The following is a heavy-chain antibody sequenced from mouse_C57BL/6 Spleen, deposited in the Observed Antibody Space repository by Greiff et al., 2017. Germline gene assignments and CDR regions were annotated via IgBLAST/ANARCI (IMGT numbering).Heavy chain of an antibody. Sequence: EVHLVESGGDLVKPGGSLKLSCAASGFTFSSYGMSWVRQTPDKSLEWVATISSGSSYTYYPDRVKGRFTISRDNAENTLYLQMSSLKSEDTAMYYCARGGYDYVSSYFDYWGQGTTLTVSS. CDR1: GFTFSSYG. CDR3: ARGGYDYVSSYFDY. CDR2: ISSGSSYT. J-gene: IGHJ2*01. D-gene: IGHD2-4*01. V-gene: IGHV5-6*01.